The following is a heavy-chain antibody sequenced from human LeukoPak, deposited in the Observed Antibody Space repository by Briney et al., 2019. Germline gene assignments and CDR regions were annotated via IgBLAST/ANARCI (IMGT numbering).Heavy chain of an antibody. V-gene: IGHV3-7*01. CDR2: IKQDGSEK. CDR1: GFTFSSYW. J-gene: IGHJ6*02. Sequence: GGSLRLSCAASGFTFSSYWMSWVRQAPGKGLEWVANIKQDGSEKYYVDSVKGRFTISRDNAKNSLYLQMNSLRAEDTAVYYCARAFGSGTSYYYYYYAMDVWGQGTTVTVSS. CDR3: ARAFGSGTSYYYYYYAMDV. D-gene: IGHD3-10*01.